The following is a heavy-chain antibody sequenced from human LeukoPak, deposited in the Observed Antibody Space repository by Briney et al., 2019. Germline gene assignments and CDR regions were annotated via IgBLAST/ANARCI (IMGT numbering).Heavy chain of an antibody. CDR2: IYYSGST. CDR1: GGSISSYY. J-gene: IGHJ5*02. D-gene: IGHD6-6*01. CDR3: ARELREYSSSNNWCDP. V-gene: IGHV4-59*01. Sequence: PSETLSLICTVSGGSISSYYWRWIRQPPGKGLEWIGYIYYSGSTNYNPSLKSRVTISVDTSKNQFSLKLSSVTAADTAVYYCARELREYSSSNNWCDPWGQGTLVTVSS.